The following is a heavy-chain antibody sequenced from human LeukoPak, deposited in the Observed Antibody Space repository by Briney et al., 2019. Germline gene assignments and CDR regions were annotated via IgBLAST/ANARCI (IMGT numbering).Heavy chain of an antibody. J-gene: IGHJ4*02. CDR3: ARARVVVITAHFDY. D-gene: IGHD3-22*01. CDR2: INPSGGST. Sequence: GASVKVSCKASGGTFSSYAISWVRQAPGQGLEWMGIINPSGGSTSYAQKFQGRVTMTRDTSTSTVYMELSSLRSEDTAVYYCARARVVVITAHFDYWGQGTLVTVSS. CDR1: GGTFSSYA. V-gene: IGHV1-46*01.